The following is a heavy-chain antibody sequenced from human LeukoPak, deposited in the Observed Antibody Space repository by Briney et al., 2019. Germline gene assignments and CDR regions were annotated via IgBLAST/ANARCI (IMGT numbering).Heavy chain of an antibody. Sequence: ASVKVSCKASGYTFTSYGISWVRQAPGQGLEWMGWISAYNGNTNYAQKLQGRVTMTTDTSTSTAYMELRSLRSDDTAVYYCARDYRYSGSYASFEYWGQGTLVTVSS. J-gene: IGHJ4*02. V-gene: IGHV1-18*01. CDR3: ARDYRYSGSYASFEY. D-gene: IGHD1-26*01. CDR1: GYTFTSYG. CDR2: ISAYNGNT.